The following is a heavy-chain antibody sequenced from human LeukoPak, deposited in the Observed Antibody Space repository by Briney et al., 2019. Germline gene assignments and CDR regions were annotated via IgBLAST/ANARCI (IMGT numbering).Heavy chain of an antibody. CDR1: GYTFIAYH. D-gene: IGHD3-3*01. V-gene: IGHV1-2*06. CDR2: IHPSSGAT. CDR3: ARERKITFFGVACDY. Sequence: GASVKVSCKASGYTFIAYHMHWVRQAPGQGLEWMGRIHPSSGATNYAQRFQGRVTLTRDTSISTAYMELSRLRSDDTAVYYCARERKITFFGVACDYWGQGTLVTVSS. J-gene: IGHJ4*02.